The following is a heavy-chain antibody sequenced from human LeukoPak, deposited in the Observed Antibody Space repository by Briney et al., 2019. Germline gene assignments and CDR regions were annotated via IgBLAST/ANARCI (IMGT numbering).Heavy chain of an antibody. CDR1: GYTFTGYY. D-gene: IGHD6-19*01. CDR2: IIPIFGTA. J-gene: IGHJ4*02. CDR3: ARGKSSGPFGY. V-gene: IGHV1-69*06. Sequence: SVKVSCKASGYTFTGYYMHWVRQAPGQGLEWMGGIIPIFGTANYAQKFQGRVTITADKSTSTAYMELSSLRSEDTAVYYCARGKSSGPFGYWGQGTLVTVSS.